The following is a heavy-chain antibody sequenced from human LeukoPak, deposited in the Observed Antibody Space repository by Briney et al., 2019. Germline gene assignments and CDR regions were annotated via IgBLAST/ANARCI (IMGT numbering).Heavy chain of an antibody. D-gene: IGHD3-10*01. J-gene: IGHJ6*03. CDR2: ISSSSSTI. V-gene: IGHV3-48*01. CDR3: ARALHLWFGELEYMDV. CDR1: GFTFSSYS. Sequence: GGSLRLSCAASGFTFSSYSMNWVRQAPGKGLEWVSYISSSSSTIYYADSVKGRFTISRDNAKNSLYLQMNSLRAEDTAVYYCARALHLWFGELEYMDVWGKGTTVTVSS.